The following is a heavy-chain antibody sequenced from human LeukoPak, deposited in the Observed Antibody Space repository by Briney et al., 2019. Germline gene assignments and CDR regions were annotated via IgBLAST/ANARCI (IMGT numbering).Heavy chain of an antibody. CDR2: ISSSSSYI. CDR3: ARQMATMTTPFDY. J-gene: IGHJ4*02. CDR1: GFTFSSYS. Sequence: GGSLRLSCAASGFTFSSYSMNWVRQAPGKGLGWVSSISSSSSYIYYADSVKGRFTISRDNAKNSLYLQMNSLRAEDTAVYYCARQMATMTTPFDYWGQGTLVTVSS. V-gene: IGHV3-21*01. D-gene: IGHD5-24*01.